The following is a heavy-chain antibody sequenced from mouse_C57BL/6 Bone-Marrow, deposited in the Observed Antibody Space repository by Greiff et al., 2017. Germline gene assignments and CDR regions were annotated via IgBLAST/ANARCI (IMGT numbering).Heavy chain of an antibody. J-gene: IGHJ3*01. CDR1: GYTFTSYW. CDR2: IYPGSGST. Sequence: QVQLQQPGAELVKPGASVKMSCKASGYTFTSYWITWVKQRPGQGLEWIGDIYPGSGSTNYNEKFKSKATLAVDTSSSTAYMQLSSLTSEDSAVYYCAREVRQLRLLAWFADWGQGTLVTVSA. D-gene: IGHD3-2*02. CDR3: AREVRQLRLLAWFAD. V-gene: IGHV1-55*01.